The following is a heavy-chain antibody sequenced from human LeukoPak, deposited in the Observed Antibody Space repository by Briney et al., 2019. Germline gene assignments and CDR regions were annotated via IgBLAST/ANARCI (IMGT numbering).Heavy chain of an antibody. Sequence: AASVKVSCKASGFISRNSAVQWVRQARGQRLEWIGWIVVGSGDTDYAQNFQERVTITRDMSTNTVYMELSSLRAEDTAVYYCARIDYAYAFDIWGQGTMVTVSS. CDR1: GFISRNSA. V-gene: IGHV1-58*01. J-gene: IGHJ3*02. CDR2: IVVGSGDT. CDR3: ARIDYAYAFDI. D-gene: IGHD3-16*01.